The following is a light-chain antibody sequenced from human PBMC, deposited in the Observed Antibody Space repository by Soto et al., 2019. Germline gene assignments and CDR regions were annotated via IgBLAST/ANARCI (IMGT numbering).Light chain of an antibody. J-gene: IGKJ2*01. Sequence: DIQMTQSPSSLSASVGDRVTITCRASQTISTYLNWYQQKPGKAPRLLIYDASSLLSGVRSRFSGSGSGTDFTLTIASLQPEDFSTYDCQQSDSTPYTFGQGTKVEI. V-gene: IGKV1-39*01. CDR1: QTISTY. CDR2: DAS. CDR3: QQSDSTPYT.